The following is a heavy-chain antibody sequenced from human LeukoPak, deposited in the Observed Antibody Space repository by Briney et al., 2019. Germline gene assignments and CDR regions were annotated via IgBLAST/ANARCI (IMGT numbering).Heavy chain of an antibody. CDR1: GGSISSSSYY. D-gene: IGHD3-22*01. V-gene: IGHV4-39*07. Sequence: KPSETPSPTFTVSGGSISSSSYYWGWIRQPPRKGLEWVGSIYYSGSTYYNPSLKSRVTISVDTSKNQFSLKLSSVTAADTAVYYCASLHDTRGYLVGFDIWGQGTMVTVSS. J-gene: IGHJ3*02. CDR3: ASLHDTRGYLVGFDI. CDR2: IYYSGST.